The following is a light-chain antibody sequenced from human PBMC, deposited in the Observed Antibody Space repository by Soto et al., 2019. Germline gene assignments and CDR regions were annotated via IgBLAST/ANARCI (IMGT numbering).Light chain of an antibody. CDR3: QQANSFPIT. V-gene: IGKV1-12*01. CDR1: QDISNY. Sequence: DIQMTQSPSSGAASVGGRVTITCRASQDISNYLNWYQQKPGKAPKLLIYDASSLQSGVPPRYSGSGYGTDFTLTISSLQPEDFATYYCQQANSFPITFGQGTRLEI. J-gene: IGKJ5*01. CDR2: DAS.